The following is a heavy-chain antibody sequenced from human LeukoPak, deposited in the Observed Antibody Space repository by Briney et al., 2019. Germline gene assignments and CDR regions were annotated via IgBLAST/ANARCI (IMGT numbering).Heavy chain of an antibody. CDR2: SSSGSSTT. V-gene: IGHV3-48*01. Sequence: GGSLRLSCAASGFTFSSYSMNWVRQAPGKGLEWVSYSSSGSSTTYYADSMKGRFTISKANAENSLFLQMNSLRAEDTAVYYCARDPESGYHYFDYWGQGTLVTVS. D-gene: IGHD3-3*01. J-gene: IGHJ4*02. CDR1: GFTFSSYS. CDR3: ARDPESGYHYFDY.